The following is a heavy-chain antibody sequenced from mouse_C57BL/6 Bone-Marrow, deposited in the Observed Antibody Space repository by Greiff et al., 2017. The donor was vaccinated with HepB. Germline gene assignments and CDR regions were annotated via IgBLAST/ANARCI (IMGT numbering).Heavy chain of an antibody. V-gene: IGHV1-63*01. D-gene: IGHD1-1*01. CDR3: ARIEVVYYYGSSYYFDY. Sequence: VMLVESGAELVRPGTSVKMSCKASGYTFTNYWIGWAKQRPGHGLEWIGDIYPGGGYTNYNEKFKGKATLTADKSSSTAYMQFSSLTSEDSAIYYCARIEVVYYYGSSYYFDYWGQGTTLTVSS. CDR2: IYPGGGYT. J-gene: IGHJ2*01. CDR1: GYTFTNYW.